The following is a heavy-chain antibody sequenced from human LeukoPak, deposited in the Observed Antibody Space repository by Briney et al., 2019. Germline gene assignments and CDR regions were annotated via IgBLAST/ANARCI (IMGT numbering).Heavy chain of an antibody. CDR1: GFTFSSYG. CDR2: ISYDGSNK. D-gene: IGHD4-11*01. V-gene: IGHV3-30*18. J-gene: IGHJ6*02. Sequence: PGGSLRLSCAASGFTFSSYGMHWVRQAPGKGLEWVAVISYDGSNKYYADSVKGRFTISRDNSKNTLYLQMNSLRAEDTAVYYCAKDFSGRYSNYTFDYYYYGMDVWGQGTTVTVSS. CDR3: AKDFSGRYSNYTFDYYYYGMDV.